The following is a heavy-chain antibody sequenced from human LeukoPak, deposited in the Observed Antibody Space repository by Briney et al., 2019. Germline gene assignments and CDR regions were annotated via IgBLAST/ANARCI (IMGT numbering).Heavy chain of an antibody. CDR1: GFTFSSYG. V-gene: IGHV3-30*02. CDR3: AKDSLYGDSILDY. CDR2: IRYDGSNK. J-gene: IGHJ4*02. Sequence: GGSLRLSCAASGFTFSSYGMHWVRQAPGKGLEWVAFIRYDGSNKYYADSVKGRFTISRDNSKNTLYLQMNSLRAEDAAVYYCAKDSLYGDSILDYWGQGTLVTVSS. D-gene: IGHD4-17*01.